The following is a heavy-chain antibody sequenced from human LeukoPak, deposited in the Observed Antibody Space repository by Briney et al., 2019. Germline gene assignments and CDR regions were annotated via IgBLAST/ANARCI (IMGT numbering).Heavy chain of an antibody. CDR2: IHNSGTS. Sequence: SETLSLTCTVSGGSINSASYYFGWIRQPPGKGLEWIGYIHNSGTSTYNLSLKSRVTISADTSKNQFSLKLNSMTTADTAVYYCTRGAGWLIDYWGQGILVTVSS. CDR1: GGSINSASYY. V-gene: IGHV4-61*01. D-gene: IGHD3-16*01. CDR3: TRGAGWLIDY. J-gene: IGHJ4*02.